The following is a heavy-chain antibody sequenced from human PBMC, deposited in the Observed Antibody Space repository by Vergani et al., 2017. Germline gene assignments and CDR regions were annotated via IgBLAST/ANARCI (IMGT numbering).Heavy chain of an antibody. CDR1: GFTVSSYW. J-gene: IGHJ4*02. CDR2: ISARYPST. D-gene: IGHD3-22*01. CDR3: ARLSYDTTPYLQGGYDC. Sequence: EVQLLESGGGFVQPGGSLRLSCAASGFTVSSYWMHWVRQAPGKGLVWVSAISARYPSTYYADSVKGRFTISRDNSKNMLYLQMNSLRAEDTAVYYCARLSYDTTPYLQGGYDCWGQGTLVSVSS. V-gene: IGHV3-23*01.